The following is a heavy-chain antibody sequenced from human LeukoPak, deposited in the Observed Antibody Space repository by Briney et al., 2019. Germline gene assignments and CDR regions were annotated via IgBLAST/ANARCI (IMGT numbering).Heavy chain of an antibody. CDR1: GFRFSSYA. J-gene: IGHJ4*02. Sequence: GGSLRLSCGASGFRFSSYAMSWVRQAPGKGLEWVSSISGSGGSTYYTDSVKGRFAISRDNSKSTLYLQMNSLGTDDTALYYCVKGGQNYDFWRFDYWGQGTLVSASS. V-gene: IGHV3-23*01. CDR2: ISGSGGST. D-gene: IGHD3-3*01. CDR3: VKGGQNYDFWRFDY.